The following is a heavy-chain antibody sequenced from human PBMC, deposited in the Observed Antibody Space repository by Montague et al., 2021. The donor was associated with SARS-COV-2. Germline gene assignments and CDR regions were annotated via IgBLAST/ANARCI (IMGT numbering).Heavy chain of an antibody. CDR1: GASINSDSYY. D-gene: IGHD3-10*01. CDR2: IDNSGST. Sequence: SETLSLTCTVSGASINSDSYYRDWIRQPPGKGLEWIGSIDNSGSTSYISSLESRLTISEDTPKKQFSLRLTSVTAADTAMYYCARRQDYFGAGSYIFDVWGQGRMVTVSS. J-gene: IGHJ3*01. V-gene: IGHV4-39*01. CDR3: ARRQDYFGAGSYIFDV.